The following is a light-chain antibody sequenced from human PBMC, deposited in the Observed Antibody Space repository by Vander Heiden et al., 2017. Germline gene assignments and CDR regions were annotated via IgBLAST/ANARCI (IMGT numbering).Light chain of an antibody. CDR3: QQSRAGHPPWT. J-gene: IGKJ1*01. V-gene: IGKV3-15*01. CDR2: GAS. Sequence: EIVMTQSPVTLSVSPGERATLSCRASQSVGNNLAWYQQKPGQAPRLLIHGASTRAAGVKARFSGSGYGTEFTLTISSRQSEDFAVYYCQQSRAGHPPWTFGQGTKVEVK. CDR1: QSVGNN.